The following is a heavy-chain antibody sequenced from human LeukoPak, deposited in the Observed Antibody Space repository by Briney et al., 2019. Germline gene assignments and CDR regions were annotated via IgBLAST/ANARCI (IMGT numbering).Heavy chain of an antibody. Sequence: PSETLSLTCTVSGGSISSGGYYWSWIRQHPGKGLEWIGYIYYSGSTYYNPSLKSRVTISVDTSKNQFSLKLSSVTAADTAVYYCARERGGYGVLDYWGQGTLVTVSS. CDR1: GGSISSGGYY. CDR2: IYYSGST. V-gene: IGHV4-31*03. D-gene: IGHD5-12*01. J-gene: IGHJ4*02. CDR3: ARERGGYGVLDY.